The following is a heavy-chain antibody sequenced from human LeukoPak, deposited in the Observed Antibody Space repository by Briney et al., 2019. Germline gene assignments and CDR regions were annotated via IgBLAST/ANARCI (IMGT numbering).Heavy chain of an antibody. CDR2: INPNSGGT. J-gene: IGHJ4*02. CDR3: ARDSLELHFDY. D-gene: IGHD1-7*01. Sequence: ASVTVSYKTSGYTLSGDYMDWVRQGPGQGLERMGWINPNSGGTNYAQKFQGGVTMTRDTSISTAYMELSRLRSDDTAVYYCARDSLELHFDYWGQGTLVTVSS. V-gene: IGHV1-2*02. CDR1: GYTLSGDY.